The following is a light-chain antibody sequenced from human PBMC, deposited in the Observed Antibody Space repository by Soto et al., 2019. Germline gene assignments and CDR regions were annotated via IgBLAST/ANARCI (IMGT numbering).Light chain of an antibody. CDR2: DAS. CDR1: HDITNN. J-gene: IGKJ2*01. CDR3: QHYYTLYT. Sequence: DIQMTQSPSSLSASVGDRVTITCQASHDITNNLNWYQQKPGKAPNLLIYDASHLDRGVPSRFSASGSGTDFTFTISSLQPEDIATYYCQHYYTLYTFGQGTKLEI. V-gene: IGKV1-33*01.